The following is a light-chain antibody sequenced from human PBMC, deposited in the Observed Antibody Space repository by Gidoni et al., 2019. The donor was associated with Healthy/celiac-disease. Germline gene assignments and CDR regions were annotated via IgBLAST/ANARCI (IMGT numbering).Light chain of an antibody. J-gene: IGKJ2*01. CDR2: LGS. V-gene: IGKV2-28*01. CDR1: QSLLHRNGYNY. Sequence: IGLTKSPLSLPVPPEEPASIFGRASQSLLHRNGYNYLDWYLQQPGESPQLLLYLGSNRAYGVPDSFSGSGSGTDFTLKIIRVEAEDVGVYYCMQALQTPLFTFGQGTKLEIK. CDR3: MQALQTPLFT.